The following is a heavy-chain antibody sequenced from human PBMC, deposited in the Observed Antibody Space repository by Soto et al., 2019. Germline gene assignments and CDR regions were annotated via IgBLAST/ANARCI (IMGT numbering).Heavy chain of an antibody. CDR1: GGTFSSYA. D-gene: IGHD2-15*01. V-gene: IGHV1-69*13. CDR2: IIPIFGTA. J-gene: IGHJ6*02. Sequence: SVKVSCKASGGTFSSYAISWVRQAPGQGLEWMGGIIPIFGTANYAQKFQGRVTITADVSTSTAYMELSSLRSEDTAVYYCARFSGGSYNTYYFYYGMDVWGQGTTVTVSS. CDR3: ARFSGGSYNTYYFYYGMDV.